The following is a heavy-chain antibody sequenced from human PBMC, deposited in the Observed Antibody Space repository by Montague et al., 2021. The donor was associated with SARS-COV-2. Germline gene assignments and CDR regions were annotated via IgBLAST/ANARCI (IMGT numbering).Heavy chain of an antibody. D-gene: IGHD6-19*01. V-gene: IGHV4-4*02. CDR3: AREAKAVSGRLDS. Sequence: TTNYKSSLKSRVTMSLDKSKNQFSLKLTSVTAADTAVYYCAREAKAVSGRLDSCGQGTLVTVSS. J-gene: IGHJ4*02. CDR2: TT.